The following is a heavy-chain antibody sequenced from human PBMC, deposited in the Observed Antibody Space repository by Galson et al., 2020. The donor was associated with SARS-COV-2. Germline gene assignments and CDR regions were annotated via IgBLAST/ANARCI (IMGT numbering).Heavy chain of an antibody. CDR2: SQTRRNRYTI. CDR1: GFTFSDHY. D-gene: IGHD2-15*01. CDR3: VRCSDGSADY. Sequence: TGRSLRLSCAASGFTFSDHYMDWVRQAPGKGLEWVGRSQTRRNRYTIEYAASVKGRFTIPRDDSLNSLYLQMNSLTTEDTAVYYCVRCSDGSADYWGQGTLVTVSS. V-gene: IGHV3-72*01. J-gene: IGHJ4*02.